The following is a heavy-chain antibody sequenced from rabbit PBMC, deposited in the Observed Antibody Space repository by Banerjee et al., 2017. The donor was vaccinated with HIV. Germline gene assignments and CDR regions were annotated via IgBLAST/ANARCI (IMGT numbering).Heavy chain of an antibody. CDR3: ARDLAGVIGWNFNL. V-gene: IGHV1S45*01. CDR1: GFDLSSYYY. Sequence: QEQLEESGGDLVKPEGSLTLTCKASGFDLSSYYYMCWVRQAPGKGLELIACIYTGTSGSTYYASWAKGRFTISKTSWTTVTLQMTSLTAADTATYFCARDLAGVIGWNFNLWGPGTLVTVS. D-gene: IGHD4-1*01. J-gene: IGHJ4*01. CDR2: IYTGTSGST.